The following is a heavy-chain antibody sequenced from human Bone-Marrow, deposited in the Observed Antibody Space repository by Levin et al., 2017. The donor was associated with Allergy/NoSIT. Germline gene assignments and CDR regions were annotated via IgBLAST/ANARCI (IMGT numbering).Heavy chain of an antibody. J-gene: IGHJ5*02. V-gene: IGHV1-69*13. Sequence: SVKVSCKASGGTFSSYAISWVRQAPGQGLEWMGGIIPIFGTANYAQKFQGRVTITADESTSTAYMELSSLRSEDTAVYYCAMLGSSWYGRIDPWGQGTLVTVSS. CDR3: AMLGSSWYGRIDP. D-gene: IGHD6-13*01. CDR2: IIPIFGTA. CDR1: GGTFSSYA.